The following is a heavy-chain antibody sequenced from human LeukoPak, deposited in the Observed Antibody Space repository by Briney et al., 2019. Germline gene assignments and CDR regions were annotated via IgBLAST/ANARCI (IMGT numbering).Heavy chain of an antibody. J-gene: IGHJ6*03. V-gene: IGHV1-46*01. CDR1: GYTFTSYY. CDR3: AASSSYSSSWYGGGYYYMDV. CDR2: INPSGGST. Sequence: ASVKVSCKASGYTFTSYYMHWVRQAPGQGLEWMGIINPSGGSTSYAQKFQGRVTMTRDTSTSTVYMELSSLRSEDTAVYYCAASSSYSSSWYGGGYYYMDVWGKGTTVTISS. D-gene: IGHD6-13*01.